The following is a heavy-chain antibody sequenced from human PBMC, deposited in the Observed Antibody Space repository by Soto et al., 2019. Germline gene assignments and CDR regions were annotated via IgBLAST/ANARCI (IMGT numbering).Heavy chain of an antibody. CDR2: ISFNEKNK. Sequence: EGSLRLSCVVSGFTFSNYGMHWVRQAPGKGLEWVALISFNEKNKYYVDSVKGRFTISRDNSKNTLYLQMNSLRVEDTAVYYCAKTRDSSGGNFDYWGQGTLVTV. V-gene: IGHV3-30*18. CDR3: AKTRDSSGGNFDY. J-gene: IGHJ4*02. D-gene: IGHD3-10*01. CDR1: GFTFSNYG.